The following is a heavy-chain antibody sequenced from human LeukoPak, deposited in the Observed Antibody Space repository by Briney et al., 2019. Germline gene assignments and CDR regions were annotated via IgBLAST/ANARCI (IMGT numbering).Heavy chain of an antibody. V-gene: IGHV1-69*04. J-gene: IGHJ4*02. CDR1: GGTFSSYA. CDR2: IIPILGIA. CDR3: ARYFDYIDY. D-gene: IGHD3-9*01. Sequence: SVMVSCKASGGTFSSYAISWVRQAPGQGLEWMGRIIPILGIANYAQKFQGRVTITADKSISTAYLQWSSLKAADTAMYDCARYFDYIDYWVQGTLVTVSS.